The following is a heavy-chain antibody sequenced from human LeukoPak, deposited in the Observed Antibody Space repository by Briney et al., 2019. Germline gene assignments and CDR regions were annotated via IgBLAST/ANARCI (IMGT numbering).Heavy chain of an antibody. V-gene: IGHV3-74*01. J-gene: IGHJ4*02. CDR3: ARALPDIVVIPADAIDY. CDR1: GFTFSSYW. D-gene: IGHD2-2*01. CDR2: INSDGSST. Sequence: GGSLRLSCAASGFTFSSYWMHWVRQAPGKGLVWVSRINSDGSSTSHADSVKGRFTISRDNAKNTLYLQMNSLRAEDTAVYYCARALPDIVVIPADAIDYWGQGTLVTVSS.